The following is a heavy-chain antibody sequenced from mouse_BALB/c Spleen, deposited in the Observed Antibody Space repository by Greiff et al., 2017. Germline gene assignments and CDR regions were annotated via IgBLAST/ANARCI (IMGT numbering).Heavy chain of an antibody. J-gene: IGHJ4*01. Sequence: QVQLQQSGPELVRPGVSVKISCKGSGYTFTDYAMHWVKQSHAKSLVWIGVISTYYGNTNYNQKFKGKATMTVDKSSSTAYMELARLTSEDSAIYYCWTTMITGAMDYWGQGTSVTVSS. D-gene: IGHD2-4*01. CDR1: GYTFTDYA. V-gene: IGHV1-67*01. CDR3: WTTMITGAMDY. CDR2: ISTYYGNT.